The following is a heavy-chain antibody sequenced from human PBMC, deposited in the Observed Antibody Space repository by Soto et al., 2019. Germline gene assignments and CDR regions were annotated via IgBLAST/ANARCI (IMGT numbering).Heavy chain of an antibody. CDR1: GGTFSSYA. V-gene: IGHV1-69*13. CDR2: IIPIFGTA. Sequence: SVKVSFKASGGTFSSYAISWLRQAPGQGLEWMGGIIPIFGTANYAQKFQGRVTITADESTSTAYMELSSLRSEDTAVYYCAREGGGSAGGGDAEAWDYWGQGTLVTAPQ. D-gene: IGHD2-15*01. J-gene: IGHJ4*02. CDR3: AREGGGSAGGGDAEAWDY.